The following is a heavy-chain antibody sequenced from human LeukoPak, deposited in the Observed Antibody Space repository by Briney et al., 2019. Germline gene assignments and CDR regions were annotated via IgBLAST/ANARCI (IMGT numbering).Heavy chain of an antibody. CDR1: GGFISSYY. J-gene: IGHJ6*02. V-gene: IGHV4-59*08. Sequence: SETLSLTCTVSGGFISSYYWSWIRQPPGKGLEWIGYIYYSGSTNYNPSLKSRVTISVDTSKNQFSLKLSSVTAADTAVYYCARRFPLCMYSSSSCYYYGMDVWGQGTTVTVSS. CDR2: IYYSGST. D-gene: IGHD6-6*01. CDR3: ARRFPLCMYSSSSCYYYGMDV.